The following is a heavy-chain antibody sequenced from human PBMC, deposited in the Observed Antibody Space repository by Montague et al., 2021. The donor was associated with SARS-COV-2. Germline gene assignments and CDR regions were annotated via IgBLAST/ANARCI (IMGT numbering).Heavy chain of an antibody. Sequence: SETLSLTCTVSGGSISSSSNYWGWIRLPPGKGLEWIGSIYYSGSTYYNSSLKSRVTISVDTSKNQFSLKLNSVTAADTAVYYCARLVWFGELSSENWFDPWGQGTLVTVSS. J-gene: IGHJ5*02. CDR3: ARLVWFGELSSENWFDP. V-gene: IGHV4-39*01. CDR2: IYYSGST. D-gene: IGHD3-10*01. CDR1: GGSISSSSNY.